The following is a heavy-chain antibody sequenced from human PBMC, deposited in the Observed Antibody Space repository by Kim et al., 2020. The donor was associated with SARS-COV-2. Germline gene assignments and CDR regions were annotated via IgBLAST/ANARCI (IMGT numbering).Heavy chain of an antibody. Sequence: DSVKGRFTRSRDDSKNTLYLHLNSLRAEDTAVYYCAKQAGYSSGWYSDYWGQGTLVTVSS. D-gene: IGHD6-19*01. CDR3: AKQAGYSSGWYSDY. J-gene: IGHJ4*02. V-gene: IGHV3-33*06.